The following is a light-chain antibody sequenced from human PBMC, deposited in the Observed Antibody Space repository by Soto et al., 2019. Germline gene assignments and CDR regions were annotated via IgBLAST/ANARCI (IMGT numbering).Light chain of an antibody. Sequence: DIQMTQSPSSLSASVGDRVTITCQASQDISNYLNWYQQKPGKAPKLLIYDASNLETGGPSRFSGRGSGTDFTFTISSLQPEDIATYYCQQYDNLPMYTFGQGTKLEIK. CDR3: QQYDNLPMYT. V-gene: IGKV1-33*01. J-gene: IGKJ2*01. CDR2: DAS. CDR1: QDISNY.